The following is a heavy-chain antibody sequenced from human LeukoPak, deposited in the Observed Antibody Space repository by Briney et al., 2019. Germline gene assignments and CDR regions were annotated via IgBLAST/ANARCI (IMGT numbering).Heavy chain of an antibody. Sequence: GGSLRPSCAASGFTFSSYGMHWVRQAPGKGLEWVAVIWYDGSNKYYADSVKGRFTISRDNSKNTLYLQMNSLRAGDTAVYHCAKDRDYYDSSGYHTDAFDIWGQGTMVTVSS. CDR2: IWYDGSNK. CDR1: GFTFSSYG. J-gene: IGHJ3*02. CDR3: AKDRDYYDSSGYHTDAFDI. V-gene: IGHV3-33*06. D-gene: IGHD3-22*01.